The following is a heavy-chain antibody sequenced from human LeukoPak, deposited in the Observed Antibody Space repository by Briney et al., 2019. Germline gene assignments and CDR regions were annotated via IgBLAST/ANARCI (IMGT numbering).Heavy chain of an antibody. CDR2: ISGSTSDT. D-gene: IGHD3-3*01. V-gene: IGHV3-23*01. CDR1: GFTFSRYT. Sequence: GGSLRLSCVASGFTFSRYTMSWVRQAPGKGLEWVSAISGSTSDTWYTDSVKGRFTISRDDPIHTLYLQMSSLRADDTAVYYCANTFTRFLEADYWGQGTLVTVSS. J-gene: IGHJ4*02. CDR3: ANTFTRFLEADY.